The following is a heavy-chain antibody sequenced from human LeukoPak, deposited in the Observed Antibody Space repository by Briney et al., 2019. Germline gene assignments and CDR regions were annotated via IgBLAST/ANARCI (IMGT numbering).Heavy chain of an antibody. Sequence: GGSLRLSCAASGFTFSSYAMSWVRQAPGKGLEWVSAISGSGGSTYYADPVSGRFTISRDNSKNTLYLQMNSLRAEDTAVYYCAKIGPYDFWSGYYPNWGQGTLVTVSS. V-gene: IGHV3-23*01. D-gene: IGHD3-3*01. CDR3: AKIGPYDFWSGYYPN. CDR1: GFTFSSYA. J-gene: IGHJ4*02. CDR2: ISGSGGST.